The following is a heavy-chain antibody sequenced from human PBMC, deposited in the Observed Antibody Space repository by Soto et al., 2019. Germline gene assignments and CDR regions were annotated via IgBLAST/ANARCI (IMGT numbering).Heavy chain of an antibody. Sequence: QLQLQESGSGLVKPSQTLSLTCTVSGGSINRGGYSWIWIRQPPGKGLEWIGYNYHTGNTFYNQSLQSRVIISVAQSKNQFSLSLGSVASEDTAMYYCARVERTLGTPFAYSMDVWGQGTTVTVSS. V-gene: IGHV4-30-2*01. CDR2: NYHTGNT. CDR3: ARVERTLGTPFAYSMDV. D-gene: IGHD1-1*01. J-gene: IGHJ6*02. CDR1: GGSINRGGYS.